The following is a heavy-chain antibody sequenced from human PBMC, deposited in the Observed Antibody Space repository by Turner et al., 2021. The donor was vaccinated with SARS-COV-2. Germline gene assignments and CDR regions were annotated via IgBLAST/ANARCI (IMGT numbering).Heavy chain of an antibody. D-gene: IGHD5-12*01. Sequence: QLQLEASGGAVAQPGRFLRLPCAASGFTFSSYGMHWVRQAPGKGLEWVAVIWYDGSNKYYADSVKGRFTISRDNSKNTLYLQMNSLRAEDTAVYYCARDGGYSGYAYFDYWGQGTLVTVSS. CDR3: ARDGGYSGYAYFDY. CDR1: GFTFSSYG. CDR2: IWYDGSNK. V-gene: IGHV3-33*01. J-gene: IGHJ4*02.